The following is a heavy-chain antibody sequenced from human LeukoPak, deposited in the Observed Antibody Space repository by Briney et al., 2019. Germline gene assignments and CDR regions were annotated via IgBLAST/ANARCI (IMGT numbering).Heavy chain of an antibody. D-gene: IGHD3-3*01. CDR1: GFTFDDYA. Sequence: GGSLRLSCAVSGFTFDDYAMHWVRQTPGKGLEWVSSISWNSDSIGYADSVKDRFTISRDNSKNTLYLQMNSLRAEDTAVYYCARDYDFCMDVWGKGTTVTVSS. J-gene: IGHJ6*03. CDR2: ISWNSDSI. V-gene: IGHV3-9*01. CDR3: ARDYDFCMDV.